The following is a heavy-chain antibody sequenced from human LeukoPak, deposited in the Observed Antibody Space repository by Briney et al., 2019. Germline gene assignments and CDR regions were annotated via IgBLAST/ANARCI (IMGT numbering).Heavy chain of an antibody. CDR2: IYYSGST. V-gene: IGHV4-59*01. J-gene: IGHJ4*02. CDR3: ARAGGSGRVAFDY. CDR1: GGSISSYY. D-gene: IGHD3-10*01. Sequence: SETLSLTCTVSGGSISSYYWSWIRQPPGKGLEWIGYIYYSGSTNYNPSLKSRVTISVDTSKNQFSLKLSSVTAADTAVYYCARAGGSGRVAFDYWGQGTLVTVSS.